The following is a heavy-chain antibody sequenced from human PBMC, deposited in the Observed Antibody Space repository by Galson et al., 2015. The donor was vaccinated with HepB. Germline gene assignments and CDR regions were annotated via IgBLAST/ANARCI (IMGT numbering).Heavy chain of an antibody. V-gene: IGHV3-30*04. J-gene: IGHJ4*02. CDR1: GFTFSSYA. CDR3: ARAGYYDSSGYYFGTQPIDY. D-gene: IGHD3-22*01. Sequence: SLRLSCAASGFTFSSYAMHWVRQAPGKGLEWVAVISYDGSNKYYADSVKGRFTISRDNSKNTLYLQMNSLRAEDTAVYYCARAGYYDSSGYYFGTQPIDYWGQGTLVTVSS. CDR2: ISYDGSNK.